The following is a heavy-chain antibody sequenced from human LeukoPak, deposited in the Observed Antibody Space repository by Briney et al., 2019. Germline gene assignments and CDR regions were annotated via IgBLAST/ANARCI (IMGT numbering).Heavy chain of an antibody. CDR3: ARQTGSGLFTLP. Sequence: SETLSLTCAVYGGSFSGYYWSWIRQPPGKGLEWIGEINHSGSTNYNPSLKSRVTISIDTSNNQISLRLISVTATDTAMYYCARQTGSGLFTLPGGQGTLVTVSS. V-gene: IGHV4-34*01. CDR2: INHSGST. CDR1: GGSFSGYY. D-gene: IGHD3/OR15-3a*01. J-gene: IGHJ4*02.